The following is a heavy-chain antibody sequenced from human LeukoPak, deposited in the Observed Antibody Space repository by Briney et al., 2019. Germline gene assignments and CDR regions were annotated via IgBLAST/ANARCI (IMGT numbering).Heavy chain of an antibody. D-gene: IGHD3-3*01. V-gene: IGHV4-34*01. CDR3: ARITIFGVADRFDP. CDR2: INHSGST. CDR1: GGSFSGYY. J-gene: IGHJ5*02. Sequence: SQTLSLTCAVYGGSFSGYYWSWIRQPPGKGLEWIGEINHSGSTNYNPSLKSRVTVSVDTSKNQFSLKLSSVTAADTAVYYCARITIFGVADRFDPWGQGTLVTVSS.